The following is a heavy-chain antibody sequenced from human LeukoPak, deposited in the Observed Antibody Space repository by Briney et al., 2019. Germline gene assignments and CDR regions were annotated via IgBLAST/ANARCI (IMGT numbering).Heavy chain of an antibody. D-gene: IGHD4-17*01. V-gene: IGHV4-34*01. CDR3: ARSQQREDYVPNYFDY. CDR2: INHSGST. J-gene: IGHJ4*02. CDR1: GGSFSGYY. Sequence: SETLSLTCAVYGGSFSGYYWTWIRRPPGKGLEWIGEINHSGSTNYNPSLKSRVTISVDTSKNQFSLKLSSVTAADTAVYYCARSQQREDYVPNYFDYWGQGTLVTVSS.